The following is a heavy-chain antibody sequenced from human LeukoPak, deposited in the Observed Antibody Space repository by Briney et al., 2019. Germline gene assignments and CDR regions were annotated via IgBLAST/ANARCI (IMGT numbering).Heavy chain of an antibody. CDR2: MYHGGNT. Sequence: SETLSLTCTVSGGSISSSSYYWGWIRQPPGKGLEWIASMYHGGNTYYNPSLGSRVTVSVDTSKNQFSLKLNSVTAADTAVYYCATQQCSGGSCYSRAIWFDPWGQGTLVTVSS. V-gene: IGHV4-39*01. CDR1: GGSISSSSYY. J-gene: IGHJ5*02. D-gene: IGHD2-15*01. CDR3: ATQQCSGGSCYSRAIWFDP.